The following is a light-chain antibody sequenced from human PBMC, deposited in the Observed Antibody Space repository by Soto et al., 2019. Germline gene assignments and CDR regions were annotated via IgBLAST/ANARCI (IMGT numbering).Light chain of an antibody. J-gene: IGKJ2*01. CDR3: QQYGSSPYT. V-gene: IGKV3-20*01. CDR2: AAS. Sequence: ETVLTQSPGSLSLSPGERATLSCRASQSVSSSALAWYQQKPGQAPRLLIYAASSGATGIPDRFSGSGSGTDSTLTISGLEPEDSAVYYCQQYGSSPYTFGQGTKLEIK. CDR1: QSVSSSA.